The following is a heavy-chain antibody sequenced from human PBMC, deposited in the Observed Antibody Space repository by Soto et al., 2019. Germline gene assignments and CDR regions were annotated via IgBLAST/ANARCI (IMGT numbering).Heavy chain of an antibody. CDR2: IYYSGST. V-gene: IGHV4-30-4*01. CDR1: GDSISSRDYY. J-gene: IGHJ5*02. Sequence: SETLSLTCTVSGDSISSRDYYWSWIRQPPGKGLEWIGYIYYSGSTYYNPSLKSRVSISVDTSKHQFSLKLTSVTAADTAVYYCASDPYSGYGSPSWGQGTLVTVYS. D-gene: IGHD5-12*01. CDR3: ASDPYSGYGSPS.